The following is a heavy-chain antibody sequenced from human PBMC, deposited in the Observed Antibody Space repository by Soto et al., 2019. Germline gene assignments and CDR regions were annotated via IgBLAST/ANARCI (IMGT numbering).Heavy chain of an antibody. D-gene: IGHD5-18*01. CDR1: GGTFSSYA. V-gene: IGHV1-69*13. J-gene: IGHJ4*02. CDR3: AGGYSYGYGVY. Sequence: SVKVSRKASGGTFSSYAISWVRQAPGQGLEWMGGIIPIFGTANYAQKFQGRVTITADESTSTAYMELSSLRSEDTAVYYCAGGYSYGYGVYWGQGTLVTVSS. CDR2: IIPIFGTA.